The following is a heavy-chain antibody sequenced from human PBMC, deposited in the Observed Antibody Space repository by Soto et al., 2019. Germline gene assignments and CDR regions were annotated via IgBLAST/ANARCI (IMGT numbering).Heavy chain of an antibody. J-gene: IGHJ6*02. D-gene: IGHD1-26*01. V-gene: IGHV3-33*01. CDR1: GFTFSSYG. CDR2: IWYDGSNK. Sequence: QVQLVESGGGVVQPGRSLRLSCAASGFTFSSYGMHWVRQAPGEGLEWVAVIWYDGSNKYYADSVKGRFTISRDNSKNTLYLQMNSLRAEDTAVYYCARDLVGGMDVWGQGTTVTVSS. CDR3: ARDLVGGMDV.